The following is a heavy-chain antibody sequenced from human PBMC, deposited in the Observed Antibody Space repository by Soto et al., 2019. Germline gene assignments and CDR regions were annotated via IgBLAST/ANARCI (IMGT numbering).Heavy chain of an antibody. V-gene: IGHV3-21*01. CDR2: IDTTSNYI. Sequence: EVQLVESGGGLVKPGESLRLSCAASGFTFYSFSMNWVRQAAGRGPEWVSSIDTTSNYIYYADSVRGRFTISRDNAKDSLYLQMYSLRAEDTAVYYCVRDIGQYLGSGYMDVWGRGTTVTVSS. J-gene: IGHJ6*04. CDR1: GFTFYSFS. D-gene: IGHD3-10*01. CDR3: VRDIGQYLGSGYMDV.